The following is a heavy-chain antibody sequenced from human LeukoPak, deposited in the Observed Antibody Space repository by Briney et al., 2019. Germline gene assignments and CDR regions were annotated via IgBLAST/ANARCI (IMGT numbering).Heavy chain of an antibody. J-gene: IGHJ4*02. Sequence: ASVKVSCKASGYTFTSYDINWVRQATGQGLEWMGWMNPNSGNTGYAQKFQGRVTMTRNTSISTAYMELSSLRSEDTALYFCVREGPIRFLEQLDYWGQGTLVTVSS. CDR1: GYTFTSYD. V-gene: IGHV1-8*01. D-gene: IGHD3-3*01. CDR2: MNPNSGNT. CDR3: VREGPIRFLEQLDY.